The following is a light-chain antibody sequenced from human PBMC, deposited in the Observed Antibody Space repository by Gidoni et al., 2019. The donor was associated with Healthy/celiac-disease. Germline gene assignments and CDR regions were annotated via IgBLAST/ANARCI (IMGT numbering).Light chain of an antibody. CDR1: SGSIASNY. CDR3: QSYDSSNVV. CDR2: EDN. Sequence: NFMLTQPHYLSESPGKTVTISCTGSSGSIASNYVQWYQQRPGSAPTTVIYEDNQRPSGVPDRFSGSIDSSSNSASLTISGLKTEDEADYYCQSYDSSNVVFGGVTKLTVL. J-gene: IGLJ2*01. V-gene: IGLV6-57*02.